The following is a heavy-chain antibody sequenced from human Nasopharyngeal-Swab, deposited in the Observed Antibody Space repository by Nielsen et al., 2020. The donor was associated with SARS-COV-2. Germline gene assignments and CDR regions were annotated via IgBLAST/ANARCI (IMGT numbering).Heavy chain of an antibody. J-gene: IGHJ3*02. V-gene: IGHV1-46*01. CDR2: INPSGGST. CDR3: ARLVLTGFLEGDAFDI. CDR1: RYTFTSYY. D-gene: IGHD3-3*01. Sequence: SVKVSCKASRYTFTSYYMHWVRQAPGQGLEWMGIINPSGGSTSYAQKFQGRVTMTRDTSTSTVYMELSSLRSEDTAVYYCARLVLTGFLEGDAFDIWGQGTMVTVSS.